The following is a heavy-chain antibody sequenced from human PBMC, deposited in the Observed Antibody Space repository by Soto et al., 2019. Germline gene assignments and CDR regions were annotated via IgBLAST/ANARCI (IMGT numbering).Heavy chain of an antibody. V-gene: IGHV4-34*01. CDR3: ARVTGRYYYGMDV. CDR2: INHSGST. Sequence: QVQLQQWGAGLLKPSETLSLTCAVYGGSFSGYYWSWIRQPPGKGLEWIGEINHSGSTNYNPSLKSRVTISVATSKNQFSLKLSSVTAADTAVYYGARVTGRYYYGMDVWGQGTTVTVSS. CDR1: GGSFSGYY. J-gene: IGHJ6*02.